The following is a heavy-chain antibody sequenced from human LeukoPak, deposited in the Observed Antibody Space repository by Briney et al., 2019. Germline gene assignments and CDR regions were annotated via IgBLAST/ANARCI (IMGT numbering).Heavy chain of an antibody. J-gene: IGHJ6*02. CDR2: INPSGGST. Sequence: ASVKVSCKASGGTFSSYAISWVRQAPGQGLEWMGIINPSGGSTSYAQKFQGRVTMTRDTSTSTVYMELSSLRSEDTAVYYCAREPVVVPVAFKVDGMDVWGQGTTVTVSS. CDR1: GGTFSSYA. CDR3: AREPVVVPVAFKVDGMDV. D-gene: IGHD2-2*01. V-gene: IGHV1-46*01.